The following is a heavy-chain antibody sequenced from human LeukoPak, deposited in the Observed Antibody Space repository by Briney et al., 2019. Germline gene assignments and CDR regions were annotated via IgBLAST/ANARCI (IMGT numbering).Heavy chain of an antibody. CDR1: GFAFNYVW. V-gene: IGHV3-15*07. Sequence: GGSLRLSCEASGFAFNYVWMNWVRQAPGKGLEWVGRIKSKINGETTEYAAPVKGRFTISRDDSKNTLYLEMNSLTTEDTAVYFCTKGLGSFDSSDFDDWGQGTLVTASS. CDR3: TKGLGSFDSSDFDD. J-gene: IGHJ4*02. CDR2: IKSKINGETT. D-gene: IGHD3-22*01.